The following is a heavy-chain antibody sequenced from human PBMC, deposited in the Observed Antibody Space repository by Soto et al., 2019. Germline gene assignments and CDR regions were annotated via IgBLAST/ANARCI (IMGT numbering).Heavy chain of an antibody. D-gene: IGHD2-15*01. V-gene: IGHV4-34*09. J-gene: IGHJ3*02. CDR2: INYSGST. Sequence: SETLSLTCAVYGGSFSGYYWSWIRQPPGKGLEWIGYINYSGSTYYNPSLKSRVTISVDTSKNQFSLKLSSVTAADTAVYYCARDGVGLGYCSGGSCYSAFDIWGQGTMVTVSS. CDR3: ARDGVGLGYCSGGSCYSAFDI. CDR1: GGSFSGYY.